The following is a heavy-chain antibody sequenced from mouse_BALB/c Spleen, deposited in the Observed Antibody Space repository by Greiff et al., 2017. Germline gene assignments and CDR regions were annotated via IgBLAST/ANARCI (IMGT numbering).Heavy chain of an antibody. V-gene: IGHV2-2*02. D-gene: IGHD2-14*01. CDR2: IWSGGSK. Sequence: QVQLQQSGSGLVQPPQSLSISCTVSGFSFTSYGVHWARQSPGKGLEWLGVIWSGGSKDYNAAFISRVSISKENSTSQVFFKMNSLRANDTARYYCDRYCYWYDPYFANWGQGTLVAGSA. J-gene: IGHJ3*01. CDR1: GFSFTSYG. CDR3: DRYCYWYDPYFAN.